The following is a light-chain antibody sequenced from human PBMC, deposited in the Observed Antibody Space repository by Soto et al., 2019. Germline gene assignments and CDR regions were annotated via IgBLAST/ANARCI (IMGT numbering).Light chain of an antibody. V-gene: IGKV1-33*01. CDR1: QVITNY. CDR3: QQYENLPYT. Sequence: DIQLTQSASSLSASVGDRVTITCQASQVITNYLNWYQQKPGKAPKLLIYDISTLEIGVPSRFSGSGSGTDFTFTISGLQPEDIATYFCQQYENLPYTFGQGTRLELK. J-gene: IGKJ5*01. CDR2: DIS.